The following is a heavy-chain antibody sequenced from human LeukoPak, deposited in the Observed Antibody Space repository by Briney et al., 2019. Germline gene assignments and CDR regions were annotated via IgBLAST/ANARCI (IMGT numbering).Heavy chain of an antibody. CDR2: INHSGNT. V-gene: IGHV4-34*01. J-gene: IGHJ4*02. Sequence: SETLSLTCAVYGGSFSGYYWTWIRQPPGKGLEWIGEINHSGNTNYNPSLKSRVTISVDTSKNQFSLNLSSVTAADTAVYYCARGLLDSHWGQGTLVTVSS. D-gene: IGHD3-3*01. CDR1: GGSFSGYY. CDR3: ARGLLDSH.